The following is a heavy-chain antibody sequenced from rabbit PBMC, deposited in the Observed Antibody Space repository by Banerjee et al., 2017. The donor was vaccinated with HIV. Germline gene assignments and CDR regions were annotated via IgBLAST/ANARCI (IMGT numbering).Heavy chain of an antibody. Sequence: QEQLVESGGGLVQPEGSLTLTCTASGFSFSSSYYMCWVRQAPGKGLEWIACIYAGSSGSTYYATWAKGRFTITRSTSLNTVTLQLNSLTAADTATYFCARDAGNNGGWDYYFGLWGPGTLVT. CDR1: GFSFSSSYY. CDR2: IYAGSSGST. D-gene: IGHD4-1*01. CDR3: ARDAGNNGGWDYYFGL. V-gene: IGHV1S45*01. J-gene: IGHJ4*01.